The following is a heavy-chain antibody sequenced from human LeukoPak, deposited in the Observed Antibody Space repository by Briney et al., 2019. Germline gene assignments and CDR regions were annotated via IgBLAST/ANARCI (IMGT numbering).Heavy chain of an antibody. J-gene: IGHJ4*02. D-gene: IGHD3-22*01. V-gene: IGHV3-15*01. CDR3: TTDPPDYYDSSGYYYVPVGY. Sequence: PGGSLRLSCAASGFTFSSYSMSWVRQAPGKGLEWVGRIKSKTDGGTTDYAAPVKGRFTISRDDSKNTLYLQMNSLKTEDTAVYYCTTDPPDYYDSSGYYYVPVGYWGQGTLVTVSS. CDR2: IKSKTDGGTT. CDR1: GFTFSSYS.